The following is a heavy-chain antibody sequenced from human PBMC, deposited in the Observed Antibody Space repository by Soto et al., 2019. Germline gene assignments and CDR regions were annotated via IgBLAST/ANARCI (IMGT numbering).Heavy chain of an antibody. V-gene: IGHV3-30-3*01. Sequence: QVQLVESGGGVVQPGRSLRVSCAASGFTFSNYAMHWVRQAPGKGLEWVAVVSYDGSKQFYADSVEGRFTISRDSSKSTLYLHMDNLREEDTAVYYCARDRVYYYDNSCYYNFDYWGQGTLVTVSS. CDR2: VSYDGSKQ. D-gene: IGHD3-22*01. CDR3: ARDRVYYYDNSCYYNFDY. J-gene: IGHJ4*02. CDR1: GFTFSNYA.